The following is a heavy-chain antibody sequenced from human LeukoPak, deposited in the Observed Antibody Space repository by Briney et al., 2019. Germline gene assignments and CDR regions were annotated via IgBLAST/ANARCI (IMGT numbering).Heavy chain of an antibody. J-gene: IGHJ4*02. V-gene: IGHV3-7*01. Sequence: GGSPRLSCAASGFTFSSYWMSWVRQAPGKGLEWVANIKQDGSEKYYVDSVKGRFTISRDNAKNSLYLQMNSLRAEDTAVYYCARDIEAAGLFLDYWGQGTLVTVSS. CDR1: GFTFSSYW. D-gene: IGHD6-13*01. CDR2: IKQDGSEK. CDR3: ARDIEAAGLFLDY.